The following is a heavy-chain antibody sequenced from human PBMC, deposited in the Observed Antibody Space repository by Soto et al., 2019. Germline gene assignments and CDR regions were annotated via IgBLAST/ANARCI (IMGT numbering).Heavy chain of an antibody. CDR3: ARDDSSGWYPSHYGMDF. CDR2: INPNSGGT. V-gene: IGHV1-2*02. CDR1: GYTFTGYY. J-gene: IGHJ6*02. D-gene: IGHD6-19*01. Sequence: QVQLVQSGAEVKKPGASVKVSCKASGYTFTGYYMHWVRQAPGQGLEWMGWINPNSGGTNYAQKFQGRVTMTRDTSISTAYMELSRLRSDDTAVYYCARDDSSGWYPSHYGMDFWGQGTTVTVSS.